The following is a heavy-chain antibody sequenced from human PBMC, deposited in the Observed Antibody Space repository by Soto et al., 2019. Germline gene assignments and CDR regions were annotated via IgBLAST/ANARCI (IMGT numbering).Heavy chain of an antibody. V-gene: IGHV1-69*06. CDR1: GGTFSSYA. D-gene: IGHD4-17*01. J-gene: IGHJ3*02. CDR3: ARRTTVTDAFDI. CDR2: SIPIFGKA. Sequence: QVQLVQSGAEVKKPGSSVTVSCKASGGTFSSYAISWVRQAPGQGLEWMGGSIPIFGKANYAQKFQGRVTITADKSTSREYMELSSLRSEDTGVYYCARRTTVTDAFDIWGQGTMVTVSS.